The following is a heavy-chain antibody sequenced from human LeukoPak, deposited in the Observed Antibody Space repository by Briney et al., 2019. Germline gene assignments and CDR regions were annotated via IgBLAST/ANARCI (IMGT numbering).Heavy chain of an antibody. J-gene: IGHJ4*02. Sequence: ASVKVSCKASGYTFTNYDINWVRQATGQGLEWMGWMNPDSGNTGYAQQFQGRVTMTRSTSINTAYMELSSLRSEDTAVYYCARRGDDGYYFDSWGQGTLVTVSS. CDR2: MNPDSGNT. CDR3: ARRGDDGYYFDS. V-gene: IGHV1-8*01. CDR1: GYTFTNYD. D-gene: IGHD4-17*01.